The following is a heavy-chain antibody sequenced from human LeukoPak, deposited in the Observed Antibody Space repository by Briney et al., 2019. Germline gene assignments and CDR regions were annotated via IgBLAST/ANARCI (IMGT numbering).Heavy chain of an antibody. CDR1: GFTFRDYG. Sequence: GGSLRLSCAASGFTFRDYGMSWVRQAPGKGLEWVSSINNAGVNTHYADSVKGRFTISRDNSKNTLYLQINSLRAEDTAVYYCARVEGTPVAGGSFDIWGQGTMVTVSS. D-gene: IGHD6-13*01. CDR3: ARVEGTPVAGGSFDI. J-gene: IGHJ3*02. CDR2: INNAGVNT. V-gene: IGHV3-23*01.